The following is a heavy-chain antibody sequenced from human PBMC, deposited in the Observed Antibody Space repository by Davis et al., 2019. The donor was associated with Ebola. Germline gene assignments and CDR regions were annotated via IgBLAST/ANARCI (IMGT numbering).Heavy chain of an antibody. V-gene: IGHV3-23*01. Sequence: GESLKISCAASGFTFSSYSMNWVRQAPGKGLEWVSAISGSGGSTYYADSVKGRFTISRDNSKNTLYLQMNSLRAEDTAVYYCAKLLRWQALDYWGQGTLVTVSS. CDR2: ISGSGGST. D-gene: IGHD4-23*01. CDR1: GFTFSSYS. J-gene: IGHJ4*02. CDR3: AKLLRWQALDY.